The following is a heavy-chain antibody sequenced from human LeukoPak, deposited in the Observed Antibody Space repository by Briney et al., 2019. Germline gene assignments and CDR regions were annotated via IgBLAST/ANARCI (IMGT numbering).Heavy chain of an antibody. D-gene: IGHD2-2*01. CDR3: AREAGNCSSTSCYVYYYYMDV. Sequence: ASVKVSCKASGYTFRSYSINWVRQAPGQGLEWVGWVSPYNGNTNYAQKLQGRVTMTTDTSTSTAYMELRSLRSDDTAVYYCAREAGNCSSTSCYVYYYYMDVWGKGTTVTVSS. CDR1: GYTFRSYS. CDR2: VSPYNGNT. V-gene: IGHV1-18*01. J-gene: IGHJ6*03.